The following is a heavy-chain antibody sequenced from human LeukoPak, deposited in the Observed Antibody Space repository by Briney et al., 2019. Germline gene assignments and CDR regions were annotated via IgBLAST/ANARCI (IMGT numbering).Heavy chain of an antibody. CDR3: ARVAPRKAAGIIFYFDQ. D-gene: IGHD3-10*01. J-gene: IGHJ4*02. CDR1: GYTLTTYG. V-gene: IGHV1-18*01. CDR2: ISAHNDNT. Sequence: ASVKVSCKASGYTLTTYGISWVRQAPGQGLEWMGWISAHNDNTKLAQNFRDRLTITTDTSTNIAYMQLRSLKPDDTAVYFCARVAPRKAAGIIFYFDQWGQGTLVTVST.